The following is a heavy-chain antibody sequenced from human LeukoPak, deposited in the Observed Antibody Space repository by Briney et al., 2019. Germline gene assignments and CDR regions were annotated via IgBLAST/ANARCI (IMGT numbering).Heavy chain of an antibody. D-gene: IGHD1-1*01. CDR2: ISSSSSTI. V-gene: IGHV3-48*01. CDR1: GFTFSSYE. Sequence: GGSLRLSCAASGFTFSSYEMNWVRQAPGKGLEWVSYISSSSSTIYYADSVKGRFTIARDNAKNSLYLQMNSLRAEDTAVYYCARWKRSSYYMDVWGKGTTVTVSS. CDR3: ARWKRSSYYMDV. J-gene: IGHJ6*03.